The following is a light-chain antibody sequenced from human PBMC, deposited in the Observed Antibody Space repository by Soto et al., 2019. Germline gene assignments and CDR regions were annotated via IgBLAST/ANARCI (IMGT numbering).Light chain of an antibody. CDR3: QQYNSIPIT. J-gene: IGKJ4*01. V-gene: IGKV1-5*03. CDR1: RSISSW. Sequence: DIEMTQSPSTVSASVGDRVTITCRASRSISSWLAWYQQKPGKAPKLLIYKASTLESGVPSRFSGSGSGTEFTLTISSVQPDDFATYSCQQYNSIPITFGGGTKVEIK. CDR2: KAS.